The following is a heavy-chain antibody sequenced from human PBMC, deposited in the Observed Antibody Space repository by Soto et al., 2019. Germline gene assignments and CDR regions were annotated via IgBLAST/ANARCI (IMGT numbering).Heavy chain of an antibody. Sequence: PSETLSLTCTVSGGSISSSSYYWGWIRQPPGKGLEWIGSIYYSGSTYYNPSLKSRVTISVDTSKNQFSLKLSSVTAADTAVYNCARHRILNYDFWSGYSVGWGQGTLVTVSS. CDR3: ARHRILNYDFWSGYSVG. V-gene: IGHV4-39*01. D-gene: IGHD3-3*01. J-gene: IGHJ4*02. CDR1: GGSISSSSYY. CDR2: IYYSGST.